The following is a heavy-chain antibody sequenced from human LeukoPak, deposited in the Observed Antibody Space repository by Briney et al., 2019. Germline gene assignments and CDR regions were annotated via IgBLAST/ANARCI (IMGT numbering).Heavy chain of an antibody. V-gene: IGHV4-38-2*01. J-gene: IGHJ4*02. Sequence: PSETLSLTCAVSGYSISSGYYWGWIRQPPGEGLEWIGSIYHSGSTYYNPSLKSRVTISVDTSKNQFSLKLSSVTAADTAVYYCARAVGATMAFDYWGQGTLVTVSS. D-gene: IGHD1-26*01. CDR1: GYSISSGYY. CDR2: IYHSGST. CDR3: ARAVGATMAFDY.